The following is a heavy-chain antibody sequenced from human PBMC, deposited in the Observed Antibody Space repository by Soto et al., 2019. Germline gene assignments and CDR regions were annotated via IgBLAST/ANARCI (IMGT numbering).Heavy chain of an antibody. J-gene: IGHJ6*02. CDR3: ARSSIVLVPAAQNYYYGMDV. D-gene: IGHD2-2*01. V-gene: IGHV1-69*13. CDR1: GGTFSSYA. Sequence: GASVKVSCKASGGTFSSYAISWVRQAPGQGLEWMGGIIPIFGTANYAQKFQGRVTITADESTSTAYMELSSLRSEDTAVYYCARSSIVLVPAAQNYYYGMDVWGQGTTVTVSS. CDR2: IIPIFGTA.